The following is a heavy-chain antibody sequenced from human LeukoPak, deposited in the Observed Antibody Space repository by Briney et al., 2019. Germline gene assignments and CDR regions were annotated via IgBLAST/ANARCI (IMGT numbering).Heavy chain of an antibody. V-gene: IGHV3-73*01. Sequence: GGSLRLSCAASGFTFSGSAMHWVRQASGKGLEWVGRIRSKANSYATAYAASVKGRFTISRDDSKNTAYLQMNSLKTEDTAVYYCAREGLSGSPTSWFDPWGQGTLVTVSS. CDR3: AREGLSGSPTSWFDP. CDR2: IRSKANSYAT. J-gene: IGHJ5*02. D-gene: IGHD1-26*01. CDR1: GFTFSGSA.